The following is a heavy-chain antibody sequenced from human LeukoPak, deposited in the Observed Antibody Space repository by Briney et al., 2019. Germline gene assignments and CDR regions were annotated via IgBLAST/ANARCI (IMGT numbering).Heavy chain of an antibody. D-gene: IGHD5-18*01. J-gene: IGHJ4*02. Sequence: SETLSLTCTVSGVSIISSNSYWGWIRQPPGKGLEWIGSIYHSGSTYYNPSLKSRVTISVDTSKNQFSLKLSSVTAADTAVYYCARDLRDGYGIFDYWGQGTLVTVSS. CDR3: ARDLRDGYGIFDY. CDR2: IYHSGST. CDR1: GVSIISSNSY. V-gene: IGHV4-39*07.